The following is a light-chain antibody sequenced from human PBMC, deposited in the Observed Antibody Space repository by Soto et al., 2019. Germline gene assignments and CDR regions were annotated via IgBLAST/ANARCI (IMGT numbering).Light chain of an antibody. CDR1: QSVSSY. J-gene: IGKJ1*01. V-gene: IGKV3-11*01. CDR2: DAS. CDR3: HQRSNWPQT. Sequence: EIVLTQSPATLSLSPGERATLSCRASQSVSSYLAWYQQKPGQAPRLLIYDASNRATGIPARFSGSESGTDFTLTISSLEPEDFVVYHCHQRSNWPQTFGQGTKVEIK.